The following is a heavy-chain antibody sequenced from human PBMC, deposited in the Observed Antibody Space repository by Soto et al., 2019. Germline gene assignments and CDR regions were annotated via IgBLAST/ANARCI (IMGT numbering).Heavy chain of an antibody. Sequence: KQSQTLSLTCAVYGGSFSGYYWSWIRQPPGKGLEWIGEINHSGSTNYNPSLKSRVTISVDTSKNQFSLKLSSVTAADTAVYYCARGSYDFWSGYQYYFDYWGQGTLVTVSS. CDR2: INHSGST. D-gene: IGHD3-3*01. V-gene: IGHV4-34*01. J-gene: IGHJ4*02. CDR1: GGSFSGYY. CDR3: ARGSYDFWSGYQYYFDY.